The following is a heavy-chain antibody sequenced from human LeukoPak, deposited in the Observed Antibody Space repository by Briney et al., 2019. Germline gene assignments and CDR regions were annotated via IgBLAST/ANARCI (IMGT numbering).Heavy chain of an antibody. D-gene: IGHD3-9*01. Sequence: GGSLRLSCAASGFTFSSYGMHWVRQAPGKGLEWVSYISSSSSSIYDADSVRGRFTISRDNAKNSLYLQMSSLRAEDTAVYYCAGSILTGYPNFDYWGQGTLVAVSS. J-gene: IGHJ4*02. CDR1: GFTFSSYG. V-gene: IGHV3-48*04. CDR3: AGSILTGYPNFDY. CDR2: ISSSSSSI.